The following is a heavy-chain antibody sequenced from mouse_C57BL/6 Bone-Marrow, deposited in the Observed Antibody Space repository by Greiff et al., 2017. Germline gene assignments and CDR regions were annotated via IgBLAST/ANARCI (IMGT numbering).Heavy chain of an antibody. V-gene: IGHV1-81*01. CDR2: IYPRSGNT. CDR1: GYTFTSYG. D-gene: IGHD2-4*01. CDR3: ARGALYYDYDVGFSH. Sequence: QVQLQQSGAELARPGASVKLSCKASGYTFTSYGISWVKQRTGQGLEWIGEIYPRSGNTYYNEKFKGKAKLTADKSSSTAYMELRSLTSEYSAVYFCARGALYYDYDVGFSHWGQGALVSGSA. J-gene: IGHJ3*01.